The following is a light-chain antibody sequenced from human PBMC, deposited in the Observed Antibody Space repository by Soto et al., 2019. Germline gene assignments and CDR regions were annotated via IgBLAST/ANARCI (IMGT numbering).Light chain of an antibody. CDR2: AAS. J-gene: IGKJ5*01. CDR1: QSISNS. Sequence: IQLTQSPSSRSASVGDTVTITCLASQSISNSLNWYQQRPARAPKLMIYAASTLQTGVPSRFSGSVSGTDFTLTISNLQPEDFATYYCQHFYPTPPVPSGQGRRLAI. CDR3: QHFYPTPPVP. V-gene: IGKV1-39*01.